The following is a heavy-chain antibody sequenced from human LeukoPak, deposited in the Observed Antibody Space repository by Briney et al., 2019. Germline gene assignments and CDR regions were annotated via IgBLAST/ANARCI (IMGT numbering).Heavy chain of an antibody. D-gene: IGHD6-19*01. J-gene: IGHJ4*02. Sequence: GGSLRLSCAASGFIFRNYWMHWVRQAPGKGLVWVARINPNGITTTYTDSVKGRFTISRDNAKNTLYLQMNSLRAEDTAVYYCAKARGWSSGWYYFDYWGQGTLVTVSS. CDR1: GFIFRNYW. CDR3: AKARGWSSGWYYFDY. CDR2: INPNGITT. V-gene: IGHV3-74*01.